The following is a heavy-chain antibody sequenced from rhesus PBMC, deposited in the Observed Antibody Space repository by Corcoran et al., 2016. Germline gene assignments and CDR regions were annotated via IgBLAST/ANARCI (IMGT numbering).Heavy chain of an antibody. CDR2: IYGSGSST. V-gene: IGHV4S18*01. D-gene: IGHD6-25*01. Sequence: QVQLQESGPGVVKPSETLSLTCAVSGGSISDSYRWSWIRQPPGKGLEWIGYIYGSGSSTNYNPSLKSRVTISIDTSKNQFSLKLSSVTAADTAVYYCARQIAAAGKGYFDLWGPGTPITISS. CDR3: ARQIAAAGKGYFDL. J-gene: IGHJ2*01. CDR1: GGSISDSYR.